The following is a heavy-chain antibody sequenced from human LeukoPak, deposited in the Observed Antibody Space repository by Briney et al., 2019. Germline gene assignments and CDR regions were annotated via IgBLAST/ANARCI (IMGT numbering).Heavy chain of an antibody. J-gene: IGHJ6*02. V-gene: IGHV3-23*01. CDR3: AKGIAVADNGYYYYGMDV. Sequence: AGGSLRLSCAASGFTFSSYSMNWVRRAPGKGLEWVSAISGSGGSTYYADSVKGRFTISRDNSKNTLYLQMNSLRAEDTAVYYCAKGIAVADNGYYYYGMDVWGQGTTVTVSS. CDR1: GFTFSSYS. CDR2: ISGSGGST. D-gene: IGHD6-19*01.